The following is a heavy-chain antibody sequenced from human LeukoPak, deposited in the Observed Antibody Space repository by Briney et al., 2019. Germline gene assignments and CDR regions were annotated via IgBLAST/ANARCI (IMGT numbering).Heavy chain of an antibody. V-gene: IGHV1-24*01. CDR3: ATSGPLVVTPDALDI. J-gene: IGHJ3*02. CDR2: FDPEDGET. Sequence: ASVKVCCKVSGYTLTELSMHWVRQAPGKGLEWMGGFDPEDGETIYAQKFQGRVTMTEDTSTDTAYMELSSLRSEDTAVYYCATSGPLVVTPDALDIWGQGTMVTVSS. CDR1: GYTLTELS. D-gene: IGHD2-21*02.